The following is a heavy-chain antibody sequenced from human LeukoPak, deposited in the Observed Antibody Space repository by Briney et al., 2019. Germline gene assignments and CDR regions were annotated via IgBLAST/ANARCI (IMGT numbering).Heavy chain of an antibody. V-gene: IGHV3-30-3*01. D-gene: IGHD6-13*01. CDR1: GFTFSSYA. J-gene: IGHJ5*02. CDR3: ARDHSSSWFGWFDP. Sequence: PGGSLRLSCAASGFTFSSYAMHWVRQAPGKGLEWVAVISYDGSNEYYADSVKGRFTISRDNSKNTLYLQMNSLRADDTAVYYCARDHSSSWFGWFDPWGQGTLVTVSS. CDR2: ISYDGSNE.